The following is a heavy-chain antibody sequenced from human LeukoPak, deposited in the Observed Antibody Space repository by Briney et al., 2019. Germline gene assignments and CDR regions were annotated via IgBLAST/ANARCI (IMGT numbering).Heavy chain of an antibody. Sequence: GGSLRLSCAASGFTFSSYAMHWVRQAPGKGLEWVAVISSDESSKYYADSVKGRFTISRDNSKNTLYLQMNSLRAEDTAVYYCVKSGLSRFDYWGQGALVTVSS. D-gene: IGHD4/OR15-4a*01. CDR3: VKSGLSRFDY. J-gene: IGHJ4*02. CDR2: ISSDESSK. V-gene: IGHV3-30*04. CDR1: GFTFSSYA.